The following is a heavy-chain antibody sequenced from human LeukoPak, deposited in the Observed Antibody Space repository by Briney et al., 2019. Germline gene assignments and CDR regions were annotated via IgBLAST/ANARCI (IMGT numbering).Heavy chain of an antibody. Sequence: TAETLSLTCTVSGGSISSYYWSWIRQPAGKGLEWIGRIYTSGSTNYNPSLKSRITMSVDTSKNQFSLKLSSVTAADTAVYYCARYSGSYPHDAFDIWGQGTMVTVSS. D-gene: IGHD1-26*01. CDR3: ARYSGSYPHDAFDI. CDR1: GGSISSYY. CDR2: IYTSGST. V-gene: IGHV4-4*07. J-gene: IGHJ3*02.